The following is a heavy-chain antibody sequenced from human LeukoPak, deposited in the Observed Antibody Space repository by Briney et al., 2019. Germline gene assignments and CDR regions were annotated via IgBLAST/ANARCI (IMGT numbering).Heavy chain of an antibody. CDR3: ARGLRGSYHYFDY. CDR1: GVTVSTNY. V-gene: IGHV3-53*01. Sequence: GGALRLSCAVSGVTVSTNYMSCVRQAPGEGLGWGSVIYSGGSTYYADSVKGRFTISRNNNKNTLYLKVNSLRAEDTAVYYCARGLRGSYHYFDYWGQGTLVTVSS. D-gene: IGHD1-26*01. CDR2: IYSGGST. J-gene: IGHJ4*02.